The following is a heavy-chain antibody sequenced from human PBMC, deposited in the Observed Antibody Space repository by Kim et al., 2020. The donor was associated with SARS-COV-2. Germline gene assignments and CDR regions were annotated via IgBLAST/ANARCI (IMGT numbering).Heavy chain of an antibody. CDR2: IYHSGST. Sequence: SETLSLTCTVSGYSISSGYYWGWIRQPPGKGLEWIGSIYHSGSTYYNPSLKSRVTISVDTSKNQFSLKLSSVTAADTAVYYCARVAREGIMLYWGQGTLVTVSS. CDR1: GYSISSGYY. D-gene: IGHD3-16*01. J-gene: IGHJ4*02. V-gene: IGHV4-38-2*02. CDR3: ARVAREGIMLY.